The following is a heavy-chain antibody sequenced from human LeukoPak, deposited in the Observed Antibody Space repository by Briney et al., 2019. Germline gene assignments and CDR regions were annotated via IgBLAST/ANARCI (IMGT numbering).Heavy chain of an antibody. J-gene: IGHJ5*02. CDR1: GFTFSSYE. V-gene: IGHV3-48*03. Sequence: GSLRLSCAASGFTFSSYEMNWVRQAPGKGLEWVSYISSSGSTIYYADSVKGRFTISRDNAKNSLYLQMNSLRAEDTAVYYCASGHPLVAPAADVVPHPWGQGTLVTVSS. CDR3: ASGHPLVAPAADVVPHP. CDR2: ISSSGSTI. D-gene: IGHD2-2*01.